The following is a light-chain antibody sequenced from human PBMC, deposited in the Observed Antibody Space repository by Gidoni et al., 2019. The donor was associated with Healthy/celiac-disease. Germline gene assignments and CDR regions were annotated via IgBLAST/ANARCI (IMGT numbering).Light chain of an antibody. CDR3: QQLNSYPLT. CDR2: AAS. CDR1: QGIRSY. Sequence: DIQLTQSPSFLSASVGDRVTITCRASQGIRSYLAWYQTKPGKAPKLLIYAASTLQSGVPSRFSGSGSGTEFTLTITSLQPEDFATYYCQQLNSYPLTFGPGTKVDIE. V-gene: IGKV1-9*01. J-gene: IGKJ3*01.